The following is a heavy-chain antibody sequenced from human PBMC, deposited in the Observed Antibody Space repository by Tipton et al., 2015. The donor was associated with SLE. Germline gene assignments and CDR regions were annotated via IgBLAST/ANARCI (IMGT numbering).Heavy chain of an antibody. V-gene: IGHV4-59*01. CDR3: ARGDELLTGWIYYYYIDV. CDR2: IYYTGST. J-gene: IGHJ6*03. D-gene: IGHD2-15*01. CDR1: GGSISTYY. Sequence: TLSLTCTVSGGSISTYYWTWIRQPPGKRLEWIGYIYYTGSTNYNPSLKGRVTMSVDTSKNQFSLKVRSVTAADTAVYYCARGDELLTGWIYYYYIDVWGKGTTVIVSS.